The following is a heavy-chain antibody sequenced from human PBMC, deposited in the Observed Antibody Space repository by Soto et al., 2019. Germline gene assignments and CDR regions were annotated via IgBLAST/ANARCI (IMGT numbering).Heavy chain of an antibody. CDR1: GFTFSSYH. J-gene: IGHJ2*01. CDR3: AKDRRVPDILTGYWITWYFDL. V-gene: IGHV3-33*06. CDR2: IWNDGSNK. D-gene: IGHD3-9*01. Sequence: PGESLKISCAASGFTFSSYHMHWVRQAPGKGLEWVALIWNDGSNKFYADSVKGRFTVSRDNSKNTLYLQMNSLRAEDTAVYYCAKDRRVPDILTGYWITWYFDLWGRGTLVTVSS.